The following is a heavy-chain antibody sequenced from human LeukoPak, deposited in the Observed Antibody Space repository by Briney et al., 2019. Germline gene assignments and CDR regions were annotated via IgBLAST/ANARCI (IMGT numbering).Heavy chain of an antibody. J-gene: IGHJ4*02. V-gene: IGHV1-8*01. CDR2: MSPNSGNT. D-gene: IGHD2-2*01. CDR1: GYTFTSYD. Sequence: ASVMVSCKASGYTFTSYDVNWVRQATGQGLEWMGWMSPNSGNTGYAQKFQGRVTMTRNTSISTAYMELSSLRPEDTAVYYCARDIISHHQGFDYWGQGTLVTVSS. CDR3: ARDIISHHQGFDY.